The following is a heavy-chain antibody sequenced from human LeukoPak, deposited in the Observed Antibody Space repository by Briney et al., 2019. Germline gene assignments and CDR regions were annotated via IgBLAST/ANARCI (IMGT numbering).Heavy chain of an antibody. Sequence: PSQTLSLTCTVSDGSISGDNYYWSWIRQLPGKGLEWIGYIYNGGTTYYNPSLKSRVIISVDTSKNQFSLKLSSVTAADTAVYYCATSKGYYGSGSYYNLDYWGRGTLVTVSS. CDR3: ATSKGYYGSGSYYNLDY. D-gene: IGHD3-10*01. J-gene: IGHJ4*02. CDR1: DGSISGDNYY. V-gene: IGHV4-30-4*01. CDR2: IYNGGTT.